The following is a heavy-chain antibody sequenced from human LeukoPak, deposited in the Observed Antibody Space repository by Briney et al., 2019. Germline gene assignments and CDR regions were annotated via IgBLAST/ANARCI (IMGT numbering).Heavy chain of an antibody. J-gene: IGHJ4*02. Sequence: ASVKVSCKASGYTFTSYDINWVRQATGQGLEWMGWMNPNSGNTSYAQKFQGRVTMTRNTSISTAYMELSSLRSEDTAVYYCARTYYDSSGYSGFDYWGQGTLVTVSS. D-gene: IGHD3-22*01. CDR1: GYTFTSYD. CDR3: ARTYYDSSGYSGFDY. CDR2: MNPNSGNT. V-gene: IGHV1-8*01.